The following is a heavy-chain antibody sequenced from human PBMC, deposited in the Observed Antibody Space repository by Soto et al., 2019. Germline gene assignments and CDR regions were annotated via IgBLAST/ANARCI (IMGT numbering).Heavy chain of an antibody. V-gene: IGHV3-23*01. CDR1: GFTFSTYA. CDR2: ISGSGGST. Sequence: EVQLLESGGGLVQPGGSLRLSCAASGFTFSTYAMSWVRQAPGKGLEWVSAISGSGGSTYYADSVKGRFTISRDKSKKTLYLQMNSLRAEDTAIYYCAKNWDTTSSSSSHWDQGTLVTVSS. J-gene: IGHJ4*02. D-gene: IGHD6-6*01. CDR3: AKNWDTTSSSSSH.